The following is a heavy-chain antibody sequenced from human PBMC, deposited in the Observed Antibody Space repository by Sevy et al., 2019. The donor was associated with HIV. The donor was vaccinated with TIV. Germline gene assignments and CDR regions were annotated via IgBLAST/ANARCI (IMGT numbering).Heavy chain of an antibody. CDR3: ATEGGDSGAFDF. V-gene: IGHV3-15*01. CDR2: IKSKSDGGTT. D-gene: IGHD2-21*02. J-gene: IGHJ3*01. CDR1: GFTFSNAW. Sequence: GGSLRLSCAASGFTFSNAWMTWVRQAPGKGLEWVGSIKSKSDGGTTDYATPVKGRFTISRDDSKNTLYLQMNRLKTEDTALYYCATEGGDSGAFDFWGQGTMVTVSS.